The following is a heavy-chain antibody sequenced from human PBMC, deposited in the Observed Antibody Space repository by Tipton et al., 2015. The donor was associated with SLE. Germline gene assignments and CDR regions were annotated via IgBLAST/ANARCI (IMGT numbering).Heavy chain of an antibody. Sequence: SLRLSCAASGFTFSNYNMNWVRQAPGKGLEWVSQIESSSGTIYYADSVKGRFTISRDNAKNSLYLQMNSLRADDTAVYYCARATGCGSCLGCWGQGTLGTGAS. CDR2: IESSSGTI. CDR1: GFTFSNYN. CDR3: ARATGCGSCLGC. J-gene: IGHJ4*02. V-gene: IGHV3-48*01. D-gene: IGHD1-26*01.